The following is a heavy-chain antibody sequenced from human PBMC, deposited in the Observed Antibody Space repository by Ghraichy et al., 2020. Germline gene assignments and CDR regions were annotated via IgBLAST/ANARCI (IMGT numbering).Heavy chain of an antibody. D-gene: IGHD5-24*01. V-gene: IGHV3-23*01. CDR1: GFTVSSNY. J-gene: IGHJ4*02. CDR2: IIASGTTT. Sequence: LTCAASGFTVSSNYMSWVRQAPGKGLEWVSAIIASGTTTYYADSVKGRLTISRDNSENTLYLQMDSLRAEDTALYYCAKFDGYNVLDHWGQGTLVTVSS. CDR3: AKFDGYNVLDH.